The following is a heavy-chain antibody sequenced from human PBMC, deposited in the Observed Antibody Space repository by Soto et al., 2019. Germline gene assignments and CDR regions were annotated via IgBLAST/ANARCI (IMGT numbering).Heavy chain of an antibody. V-gene: IGHV3-33*01. CDR1: GFTLGGFG. Sequence: QVQLVESGGGVVQPGRSLRLSCAASGFTLGGFGMHWVRQAPGKGLEWVAVIWYDGGIEYYADSVKGRFTISRDNSKNTLYLQMNSLRAEDTAVYYCARDKTIAAAGPFDYWGQGTLVTVSS. CDR2: IWYDGGIE. D-gene: IGHD6-13*01. CDR3: ARDKTIAAAGPFDY. J-gene: IGHJ4*02.